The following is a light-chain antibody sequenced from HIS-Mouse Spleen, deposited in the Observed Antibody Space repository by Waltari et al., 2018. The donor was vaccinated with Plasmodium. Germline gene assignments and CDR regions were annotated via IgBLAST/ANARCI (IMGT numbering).Light chain of an antibody. J-gene: IGKJ4*01. CDR3: QQSYSTPLT. Sequence: DIQMTQPPSSLSASVGDRVTITCRASQSISSYFNWYQQKPGKAPKRMIYAASSLQSGVPSRFSGSGSGTEFTLTISSLQPEDFATYYCQQSYSTPLTFGGGTKVEIK. V-gene: IGKV1-39*01. CDR2: AAS. CDR1: QSISSY.